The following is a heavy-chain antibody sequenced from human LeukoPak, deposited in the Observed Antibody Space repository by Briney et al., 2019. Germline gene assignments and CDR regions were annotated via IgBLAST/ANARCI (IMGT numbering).Heavy chain of an antibody. Sequence: SETLSLTCAVSVYSISSNYYWGWIRQPPGKGLEWIGTIYHSGTTYYNPSLKSRLTISVDTSKYLFSLKLSSVTAADTAVYYCAATPRSAFDYWGRGTLVTVSS. CDR1: VYSISSNYY. CDR3: AATPRSAFDY. CDR2: IYHSGTT. J-gene: IGHJ4*02. V-gene: IGHV4-38-2*01.